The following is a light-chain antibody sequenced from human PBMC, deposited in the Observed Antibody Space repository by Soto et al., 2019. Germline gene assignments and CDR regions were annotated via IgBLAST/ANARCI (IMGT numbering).Light chain of an antibody. CDR2: DAS. Sequence: EVVLTQSPATLSLSPGEGATLSCRASQSVGNYLAWYQQRPGQAPSLLIYDASSRATGIPARFSGSGSGTDFTLTITSLEPEDFAVYYCQQRSNWIFPFGPGTIVDIK. J-gene: IGKJ3*01. V-gene: IGKV3-11*01. CDR3: QQRSNWIFP. CDR1: QSVGNY.